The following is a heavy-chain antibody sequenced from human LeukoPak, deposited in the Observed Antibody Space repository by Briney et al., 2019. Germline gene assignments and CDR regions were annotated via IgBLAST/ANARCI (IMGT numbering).Heavy chain of an antibody. J-gene: IGHJ5*02. CDR2: IYYSGST. D-gene: IGHD2-15*01. Sequence: SETLSLTCTVSGGSVSSGSYYWSWIRQPPGKGLEWIGYIYYSGSTNYNPSLKSRVTISVDTSKNQFSLKLSSVTAADTAVYYCARVIVVVVAGGNWFDPRGQGTLVTVSS. CDR3: ARVIVVVVAGGNWFDP. CDR1: GGSVSSGSYY. V-gene: IGHV4-61*01.